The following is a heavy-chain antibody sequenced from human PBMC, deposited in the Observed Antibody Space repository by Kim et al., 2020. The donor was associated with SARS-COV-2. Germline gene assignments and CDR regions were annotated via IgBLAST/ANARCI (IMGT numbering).Heavy chain of an antibody. Sequence: GGSTNYHQKFQGRVTMTRDTSTSTVYMELSSLTSGDTAVYYCARKGNAFDYWGQGTLVTVSS. V-gene: IGHV1-46*01. CDR2: GGST. J-gene: IGHJ4*02. D-gene: IGHD4-4*01. CDR3: ARKGNAFDY.